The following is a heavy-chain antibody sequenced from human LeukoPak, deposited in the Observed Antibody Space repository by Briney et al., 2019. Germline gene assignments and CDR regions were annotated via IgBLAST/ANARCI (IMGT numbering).Heavy chain of an antibody. D-gene: IGHD4-23*01. CDR2: ISSSSSTI. CDR3: ARVLDGGNSGAFDI. Sequence: PGGSLRLSCAASGFTFSSYSMNWVRQAPGKGLEWVSYISSSSSTIYYADSVKGRFTISRDNAKNSLYLQMNSLRAEDTAVYYCARVLDGGNSGAFDIWGQGTMVTVSS. J-gene: IGHJ3*02. CDR1: GFTFSSYS. V-gene: IGHV3-48*04.